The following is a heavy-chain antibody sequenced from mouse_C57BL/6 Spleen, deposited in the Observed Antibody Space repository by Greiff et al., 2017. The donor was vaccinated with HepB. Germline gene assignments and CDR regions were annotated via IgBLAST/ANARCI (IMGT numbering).Heavy chain of an antibody. J-gene: IGHJ4*01. Sequence: DVQLQESGGDLVKPGGSLKLSCAASGFTFSSYGMSWVRQTPDKRLEWVATISSGGSYTYYPDSVKGRFTISRDNAKNTLYLQMSSLKSEDTAMYYCARTYYSTMGYAMDYWGQGTSVTVSS. D-gene: IGHD2-5*01. CDR3: ARTYYSTMGYAMDY. CDR1: GFTFSSYG. V-gene: IGHV5-6*01. CDR2: ISSGGSYT.